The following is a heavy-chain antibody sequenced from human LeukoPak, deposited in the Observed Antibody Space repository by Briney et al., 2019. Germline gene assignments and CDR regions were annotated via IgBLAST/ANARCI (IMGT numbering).Heavy chain of an antibody. CDR2: ISGSGGST. V-gene: IGHV3-23*01. Sequence: SGGSLRLSCAASGFTFSSYAMSWVRQAPGKGLEWVSAISGSGGSTYYADSVKGRFTISRDNSKNTLYLQMNSLRAEDTAVYYCARAPTIQGGTNWFDPWGQGTLVTVSS. J-gene: IGHJ5*02. CDR1: GFTFSSYA. D-gene: IGHD3-9*01. CDR3: ARAPTIQGGTNWFDP.